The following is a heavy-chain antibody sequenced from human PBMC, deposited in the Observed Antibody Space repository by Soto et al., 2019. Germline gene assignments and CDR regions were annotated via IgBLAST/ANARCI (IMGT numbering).Heavy chain of an antibody. Sequence: QVQLQESGPGLVKPSQTLSLTCTVSGASFSEGGYYWSWIRQRPGKDLEWIGYIYYSESTYYNPSLKSRVTISTDTSKNQFSLRLSSVTGADTAVYYCARDSRRVYGMDVWGQGTTVTVSS. CDR1: GASFSEGGYY. J-gene: IGHJ6*02. V-gene: IGHV4-31*03. CDR3: ARDSRRVYGMDV. CDR2: IYYSEST.